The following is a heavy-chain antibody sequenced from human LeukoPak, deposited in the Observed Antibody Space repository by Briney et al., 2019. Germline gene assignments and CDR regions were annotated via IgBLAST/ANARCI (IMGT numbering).Heavy chain of an antibody. CDR2: INHSGST. D-gene: IGHD2-2*01. V-gene: IGHV4-34*01. Sequence: SETLSLTCAVYGGSFSGYYWSWIRQPPGKGLEWIGEINHSGSTNYNPSLKSRVTISVDTSKNQFSLKLGSVTAADTAVYYCAREDIVVVPAAAQEVYYYYMDVWGKGTTVTVSS. CDR3: AREDIVVVPAAAQEVYYYYMDV. CDR1: GGSFSGYY. J-gene: IGHJ6*03.